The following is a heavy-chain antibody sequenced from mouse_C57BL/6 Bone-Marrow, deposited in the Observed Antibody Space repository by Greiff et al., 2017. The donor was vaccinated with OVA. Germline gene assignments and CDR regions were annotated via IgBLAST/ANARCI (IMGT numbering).Heavy chain of an antibody. J-gene: IGHJ4*01. CDR3: ARGIYYDYDDAMDY. Sequence: EVQLQQSGAELVKPGASVKLSCTASGFNIKDYYMHWVKQRTEQGLEWIGRIDPEDGETKYAPKFQGKATITADTSSNTAYLQLGSLTSEDTAVYYCARGIYYDYDDAMDYWGQGTSVTVSS. CDR2: IDPEDGET. CDR1: GFNIKDYY. V-gene: IGHV14-2*01. D-gene: IGHD2-4*01.